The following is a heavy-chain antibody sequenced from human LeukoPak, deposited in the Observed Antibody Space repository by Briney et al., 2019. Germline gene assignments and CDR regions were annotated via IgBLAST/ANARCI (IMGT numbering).Heavy chain of an antibody. CDR3: ARGIRFLEWLSPNP. J-gene: IGHJ5*02. V-gene: IGHV3-21*06. D-gene: IGHD3-3*01. CDR2: ISGSSSYI. Sequence: GGSLRLSCAASGFTFSKHAMYWVRQAPGKGLEWVSSISGSSSYIYYADSVKGRFTISRDNAQNSLYLQMNSLKAEDTAVYYCARGIRFLEWLSPNPWGQGTPVTVSS. CDR1: GFTFSKHA.